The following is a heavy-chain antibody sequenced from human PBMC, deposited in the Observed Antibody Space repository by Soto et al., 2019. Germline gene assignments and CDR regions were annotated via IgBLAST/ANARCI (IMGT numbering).Heavy chain of an antibody. D-gene: IGHD2-15*01. CDR3: ARVRNGGDSGYPVVVVAAQFDY. CDR1: GYTFTSYG. Sequence: QVQLVQSGAEVKKPGASVKVSCKSSGYTFTSYGISWVRQAPGQGLEWMGWISAYNGNTNYAQKLQGRVTMTTDTSTSTAYMELRSLRSDGTAVYYCARVRNGGDSGYPVVVVAAQFDYWGQGTLVTVSS. J-gene: IGHJ4*02. CDR2: ISAYNGNT. V-gene: IGHV1-18*01.